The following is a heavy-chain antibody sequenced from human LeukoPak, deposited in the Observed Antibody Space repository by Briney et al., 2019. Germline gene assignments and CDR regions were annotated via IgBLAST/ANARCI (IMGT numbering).Heavy chain of an antibody. CDR3: SRENGAFSLLGY. CDR2: SLLSGRT. V-gene: IGHV4-4*02. CDR1: GGSINSTNW. J-gene: IGHJ4*02. D-gene: IGHD3-16*01. Sequence: SGSLSLTCGVSGGSINSTNWWSWVRQPPREGLGWVGVSLLSGRTNYSPSLKSRVTLALDKSKNQISLYLTSLTAADTAVYYCSRENGAFSLLGYWGQGTLVTVSS.